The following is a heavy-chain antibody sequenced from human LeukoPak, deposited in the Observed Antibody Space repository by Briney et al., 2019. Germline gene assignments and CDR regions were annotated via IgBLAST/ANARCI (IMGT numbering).Heavy chain of an antibody. CDR3: AAVVPAVMGYFDY. V-gene: IGHV1-69*13. Sequence: SVKVSCKASGGTFISYALSWVRQAPGQGLEWMGGIIPIFGTANYAQKFQGRVTITADESTSTAYMELSSLRSEDTAVYYCAAVVPAVMGYFDYWGQGTLVTVSS. CDR1: GGTFISYA. J-gene: IGHJ4*02. CDR2: IIPIFGTA. D-gene: IGHD2-2*01.